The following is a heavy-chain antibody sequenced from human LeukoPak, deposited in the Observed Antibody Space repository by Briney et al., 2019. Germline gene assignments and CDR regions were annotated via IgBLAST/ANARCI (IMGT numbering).Heavy chain of an antibody. CDR2: IFSNDEK. Sequence: SGPTLVNPTETLTLTCTVPGFSLSNPRVSVSWIRQPPGKALEWLAHIFSNDEKSYSTSLKSRLTISKDTSKRQVVLTMTNMDPVDTATYYCARSDYDTWSGSSYYFDYWGQGTLVTVSS. CDR3: ARSDYDTWSGSSYYFDY. V-gene: IGHV2-26*01. J-gene: IGHJ4*02. D-gene: IGHD3-3*01. CDR1: GFSLSNPRVS.